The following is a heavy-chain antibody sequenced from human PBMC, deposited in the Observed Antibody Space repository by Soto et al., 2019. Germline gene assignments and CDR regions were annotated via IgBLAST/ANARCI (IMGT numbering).Heavy chain of an antibody. J-gene: IGHJ4*02. Sequence: PSETLSLTCTVSGGSISISTYYWGWIRQPPGKGLEWIGTIHDSGSTSYNPSLRSRLTMSVDTSKNQFSLKLTSVTAEDTAVYYCTKDARPDGFWDFDYWGQGTLVTVSS. V-gene: IGHV4-39*07. CDR2: IHDSGST. D-gene: IGHD3-16*01. CDR1: GGSISISTYY. CDR3: TKDARPDGFWDFDY.